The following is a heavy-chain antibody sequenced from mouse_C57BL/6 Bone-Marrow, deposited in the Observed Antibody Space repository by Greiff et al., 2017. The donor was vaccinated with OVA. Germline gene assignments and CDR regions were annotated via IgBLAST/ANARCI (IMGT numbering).Heavy chain of an antibody. Sequence: EVMLVESGGGLVQPGGSLKLSCAASGFTFSDYYMYWVRQTPEKRLEWVAYISNGGGSTYYPDTVKGRFTISRDNAKNTLYLQMSRLKSEDTAMYYCARHAPTGTDYWGQGTTLTVSS. CDR3: ARHAPTGTDY. J-gene: IGHJ2*01. CDR2: ISNGGGST. D-gene: IGHD4-1*01. V-gene: IGHV5-12*01. CDR1: GFTFSDYY.